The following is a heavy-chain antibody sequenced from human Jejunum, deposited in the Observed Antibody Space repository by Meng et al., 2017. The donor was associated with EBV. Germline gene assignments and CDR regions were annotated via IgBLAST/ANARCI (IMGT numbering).Heavy chain of an antibody. V-gene: IGHV3-43*01. D-gene: IGHD3-22*01. CDR1: GFTFDDYN. CDR3: VKSNGWLSAS. Sequence: EVHLVESGGAVVQPGGSLRLSCVASGFTFDDYNMQWVRQAPGKGLEWVSLISRDGGRILYADSVKGRFTISRDNSKNSLYVQMSSLRTEDTAFYYCVKSNGWLSASWGQGTLVTVSS. CDR2: ISRDGGRI. J-gene: IGHJ4*02.